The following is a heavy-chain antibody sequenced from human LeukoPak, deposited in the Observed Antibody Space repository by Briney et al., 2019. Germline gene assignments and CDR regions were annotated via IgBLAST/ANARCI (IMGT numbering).Heavy chain of an antibody. J-gene: IGHJ5*02. CDR1: GYTFTSYG. D-gene: IGHD2-15*01. V-gene: IGHV1-18*01. CDR2: ISAYNGHT. CDR3: ARAPYCSGGSCYSLNNWFDP. Sequence: ASVKVSCKASGYTFTSYGITWVRQAPGQGLEWMGWISAYNGHTNYAQKLQGRVAMTTDTSTSTAYMELRSLRSDDTAVYYCARAPYCSGGSCYSLNNWFDPWGQGTLVTVSS.